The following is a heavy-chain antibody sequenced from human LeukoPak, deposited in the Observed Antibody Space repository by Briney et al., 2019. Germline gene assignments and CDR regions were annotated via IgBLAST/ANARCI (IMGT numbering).Heavy chain of an antibody. V-gene: IGHV5-51*01. J-gene: IGHJ4*02. D-gene: IGHD3-22*01. CDR3: AREPDSSGYSFDY. Sequence: GESLKISCKGSGYSFTSYWIGWVRQMPGKGLEWMGIIYPGDSDTRYSPSFQGQVTISADKSISTAYLQWSSLKTSDTAMYYCAREPDSSGYSFDYWGQGTLVTVSS. CDR2: IYPGDSDT. CDR1: GYSFTSYW.